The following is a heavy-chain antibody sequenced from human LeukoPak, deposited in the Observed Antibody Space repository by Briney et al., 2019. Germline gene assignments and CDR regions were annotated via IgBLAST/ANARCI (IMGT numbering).Heavy chain of an antibody. Sequence: GGSLRLSCAASGFSFSSYAMSWVRQAPGGGLEWVSGMSATAGSRYYGDLVKGRFTISRDNSKNILYLQMNSLTAEDTAVYYCAKDQIYGDGGASDVWGQGTMVIVSS. CDR3: AKDQIYGDGGASDV. V-gene: IGHV3-23*01. CDR1: GFSFSSYA. D-gene: IGHD4-17*01. J-gene: IGHJ3*01. CDR2: MSATAGSR.